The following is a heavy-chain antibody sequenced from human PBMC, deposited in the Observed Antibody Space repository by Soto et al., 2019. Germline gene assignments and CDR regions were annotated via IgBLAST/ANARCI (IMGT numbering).Heavy chain of an antibody. V-gene: IGHV1-69*01. CDR1: GGTFSSYA. J-gene: IGHJ6*04. D-gene: IGHD3-22*01. CDR2: IIPIFGTA. CDR3: ARPPGYDSSGYYRYYGMDV. Sequence: QVQLVQSGAEVKKPGYSVKVSCKASGGTFSSYAISWVRQAPGQGLEWMGGIIPIFGTANYAQKFQGRVTITADESTSTAYMELSSLRSEDTAVYYCARPPGYDSSGYYRYYGMDVWGKGNTVTVSS.